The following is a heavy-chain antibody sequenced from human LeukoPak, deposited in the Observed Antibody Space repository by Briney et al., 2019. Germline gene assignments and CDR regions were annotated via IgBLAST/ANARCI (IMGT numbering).Heavy chain of an antibody. CDR1: GFTFLTYA. D-gene: IGHD6-19*01. J-gene: IGHJ3*02. CDR3: AKAGRSGWYPGWPFDI. Sequence: GGSLRLSCAASGFTFLTYAMSWVRQAPGKGLQWVSVIRDSGASTYYADSVKGRFTISRDNSKNTLYLQMNSLRAEDTAVYYCAKAGRSGWYPGWPFDIWGQGIMVTVSS. V-gene: IGHV3-23*01. CDR2: IRDSGAST.